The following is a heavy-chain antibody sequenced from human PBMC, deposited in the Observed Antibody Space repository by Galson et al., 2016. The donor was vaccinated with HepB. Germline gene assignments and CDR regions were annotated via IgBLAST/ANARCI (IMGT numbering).Heavy chain of an antibody. CDR3: ARDKNERGYSYGHFDY. Sequence: SETLSLTCVVSGASIISSNWWSWVRQPPGRALEWIGEVYHIGNTNYNPSLQSRVTISVDTSKNQFSLKLSSVTAADTAVYYCARDKNERGYSYGHFDYWGQGALVTVSS. D-gene: IGHD5-18*01. J-gene: IGHJ4*02. CDR2: VYHIGNT. CDR1: GASIISSNW. V-gene: IGHV4/OR15-8*02.